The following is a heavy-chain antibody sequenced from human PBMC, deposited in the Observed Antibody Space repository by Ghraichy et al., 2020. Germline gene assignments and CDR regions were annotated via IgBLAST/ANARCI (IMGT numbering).Heavy chain of an antibody. CDR2: IYTSGST. V-gene: IGHV4-4*07. CDR3: ARCGYSSSWGDYYYGMDV. CDR1: GGSISSYY. D-gene: IGHD6-13*01. J-gene: IGHJ6*02. Sequence: SETLSLTCTVSGGSISSYYWSWIRQPAGKGLEWIGRIYTSGSTNYNPSLKSRVTMSVDTSKNQFSLKLSSVTAADTAVYYCARCGYSSSWGDYYYGMDVWGQGTTVTVSS.